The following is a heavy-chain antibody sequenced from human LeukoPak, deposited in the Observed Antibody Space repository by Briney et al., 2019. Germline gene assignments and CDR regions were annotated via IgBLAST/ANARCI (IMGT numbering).Heavy chain of an antibody. V-gene: IGHV4-59*12. CDR3: AKDREPKSPRHSKSGYDFDY. Sequence: SETLSLTCTVSGGSISSYYWSWIRQPPGKGLEWIGYIYYSGSTNYNPSLKSRVTISVDTSKNQFSLKLSSVTAADTAVYYCAKDREPKSPRHSKSGYDFDYWGQGTLVTVSS. J-gene: IGHJ4*02. D-gene: IGHD5-12*01. CDR1: GGSISSYY. CDR2: IYYSGST.